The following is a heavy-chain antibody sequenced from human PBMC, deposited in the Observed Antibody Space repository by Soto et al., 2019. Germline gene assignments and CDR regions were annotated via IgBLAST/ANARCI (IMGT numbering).Heavy chain of an antibody. CDR3: AREIVTAGGNNYFDP. CDR1: GGTVASSHW. CDR2: VYHTGDT. D-gene: IGHD2-21*02. Sequence: PSESLSLTCGVSGGTVASSHWWSWVRQSPGRGLEWIGNVYHTGDTNFNPSLQSRVTFSVDKSNNQFSLRLTPVTAADTDVYFCAREIVTAGGNNYFDPWGPGTLVTVS. J-gene: IGHJ5*02. V-gene: IGHV4-4*02.